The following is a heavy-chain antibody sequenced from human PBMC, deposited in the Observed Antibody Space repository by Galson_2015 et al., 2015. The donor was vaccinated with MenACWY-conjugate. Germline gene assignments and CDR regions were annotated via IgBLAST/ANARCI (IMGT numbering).Heavy chain of an antibody. J-gene: IGHJ5*02. CDR3: ARGHLKLEP. CDR1: GFPFRSYA. Sequence: SLRLSCAASGFPFRSYAMGWVRQAPGKGLEWVSDISGGGHTTFYADSVKGRFTISRDNSKNSLYLQMNSLRVEDTAVYYCARGHLKLEPWGQGTLVTVSS. V-gene: IGHV3-23*01. CDR2: ISGGGHTT.